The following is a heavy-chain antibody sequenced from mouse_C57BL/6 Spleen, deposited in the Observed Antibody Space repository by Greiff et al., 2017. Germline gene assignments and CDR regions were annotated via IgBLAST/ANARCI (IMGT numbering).Heavy chain of an antibody. V-gene: IGHV5-4*03. CDR1: GFTFSSYA. Sequence: EVKVEESGGGLVKPGGSLKLSCAASGFTFSSYAMSWVRQTPEKRLEWVATISDGGSYTYYPDNVKGRFTISRDNAKNNLYLQMSHLKSEDTAMYYCARYPGTSYFDYWGQGTSLTVSS. D-gene: IGHD4-1*01. CDR3: ARYPGTSYFDY. CDR2: ISDGGSYT. J-gene: IGHJ2*02.